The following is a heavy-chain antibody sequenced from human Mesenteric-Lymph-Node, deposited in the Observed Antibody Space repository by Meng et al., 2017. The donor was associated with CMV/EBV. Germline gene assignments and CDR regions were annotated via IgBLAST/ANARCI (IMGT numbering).Heavy chain of an antibody. J-gene: IGHJ6*01. D-gene: IGHD3-3*01. V-gene: IGHV3-23*01. CDR2: IGGSGGSA. CDR3: AKDATVYYDFWSGPPYYYSGMDV. CDR1: GFTFSNYA. Sequence: GESLKISCAASGFTFSNYAMSWVRQAPGKGLEWVSAIGGSGGSAYYADSVKGRFTISRDNSKNTLYLQMNSLRAEDTAVYYCAKDATVYYDFWSGPPYYYSGMDVWGKGPRSPSPQ.